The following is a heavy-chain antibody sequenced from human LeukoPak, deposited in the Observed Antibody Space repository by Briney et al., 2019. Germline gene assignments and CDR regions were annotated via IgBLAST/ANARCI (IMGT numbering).Heavy chain of an antibody. D-gene: IGHD3-3*01. Sequence: GGSLRLSCAASGFTFSSYAMSWVRQAPGKGLEWVSAISGSGGSTYYADSVKGRFTISRDNSKNTLYLQMNSLRAEDTTVYYCAKAAIFGVDYYYGMDVWGQGTTVTVSS. CDR3: AKAAIFGVDYYYGMDV. CDR1: GFTFSSYA. J-gene: IGHJ6*02. CDR2: ISGSGGST. V-gene: IGHV3-23*01.